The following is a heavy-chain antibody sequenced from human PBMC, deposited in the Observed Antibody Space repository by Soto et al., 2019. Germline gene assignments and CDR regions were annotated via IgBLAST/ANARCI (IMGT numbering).Heavy chain of an antibody. Sequence: EVQLLESGGALVQPGGSLRLSCVVSGFTFSNYAMTWVRQAPGKGLEWVSFISGSGGTTQYVDSVRGRFSIARDNSENTLFLQMNTLRAEDTAVYYCAKGLTEWEPLYFDYWGQGTLVTVSS. J-gene: IGHJ4*02. CDR2: ISGSGGTT. V-gene: IGHV3-23*01. D-gene: IGHD1-26*01. CDR3: AKGLTEWEPLYFDY. CDR1: GFTFSNYA.